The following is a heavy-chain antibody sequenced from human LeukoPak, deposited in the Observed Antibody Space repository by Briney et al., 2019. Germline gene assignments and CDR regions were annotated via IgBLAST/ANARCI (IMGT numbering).Heavy chain of an antibody. Sequence: GGSLRLSCAASGFTFSSYWMSWVRQAPGKGLEWVANIKQDGSEKYYVDSVKGRFTISRDNAKNSLYLQMNSLRAEDTAVYYCTRDQGDYDILTGYFDYWGQGTLVTVSS. D-gene: IGHD3-9*01. J-gene: IGHJ4*02. CDR3: TRDQGDYDILTGYFDY. V-gene: IGHV3-7*01. CDR2: IKQDGSEK. CDR1: GFTFSSYW.